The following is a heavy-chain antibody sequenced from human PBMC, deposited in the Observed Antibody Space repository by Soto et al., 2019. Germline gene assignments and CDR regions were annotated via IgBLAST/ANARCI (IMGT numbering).Heavy chain of an antibody. Sequence: QIALKESGPTLVKPSQTLTLTCTFSGFSFSTTGAGVGWIRQPPGKALEWLALIFWHDAKRYSPSLRSRLTIIKDTSKTQVVLTMTNVDPVDTATYYCAYRRGGSSSGGKFDYWGQGTPVTVYS. J-gene: IGHJ4*02. CDR3: AYRRGGSSSGGKFDY. CDR2: IFWHDAK. V-gene: IGHV2-5*01. CDR1: GFSFSTTGAG. D-gene: IGHD2-15*01.